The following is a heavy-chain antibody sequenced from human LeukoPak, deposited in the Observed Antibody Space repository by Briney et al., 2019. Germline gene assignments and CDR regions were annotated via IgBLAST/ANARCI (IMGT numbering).Heavy chain of an antibody. CDR1: GGSIGTYY. D-gene: IGHD3-22*01. CDR2: IYYSGST. V-gene: IGHV4-59*08. CDR3: ARRAKGSSGYYYYFDY. J-gene: IGHJ4*02. Sequence: SETLSLTCTVSGGSIGTYYWSWIRQPPGKGLEWIGYIYYSGSTNYNPSLKRRVTISVDTSKNQFSLKLSSVTAADTAVYYCARRAKGSSGYYYYFDYWGQGTLVTVSS.